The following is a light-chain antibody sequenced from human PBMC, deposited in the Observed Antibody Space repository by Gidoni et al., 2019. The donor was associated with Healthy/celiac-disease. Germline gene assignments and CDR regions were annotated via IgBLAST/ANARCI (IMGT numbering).Light chain of an antibody. J-gene: IGKJ2*01. CDR3: QQRSNWPSYT. CDR2: DAS. V-gene: IGKV3-11*01. Sequence: EIVLTQSPATLSLSPGARATLSCRASQSVSSSLAWYQQKPGQAPRLLIYDASNRATGIPARCSGSGSGTDFTLTISSLEPEDFAVDYCQQRSNWPSYTFGQGTKLEIK. CDR1: QSVSSS.